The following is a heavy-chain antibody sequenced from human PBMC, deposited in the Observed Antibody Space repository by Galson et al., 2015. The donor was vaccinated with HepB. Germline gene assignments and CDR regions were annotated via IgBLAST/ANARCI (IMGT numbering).Heavy chain of an antibody. CDR1: GFTFSSYG. V-gene: IGHV3-30*18. Sequence: SLRLSCAASGFTFSSYGMHWVRQAPGKGLEWVAVISYDGSNKYYADSVKGRFTISRDNSKNTLYLQMNSLRAEDTAVYYCAKGPRNRIAAAGTAGSRYGMDVWGQGTTVTVSS. D-gene: IGHD6-13*01. CDR3: AKGPRNRIAAAGTAGSRYGMDV. CDR2: ISYDGSNK. J-gene: IGHJ6*02.